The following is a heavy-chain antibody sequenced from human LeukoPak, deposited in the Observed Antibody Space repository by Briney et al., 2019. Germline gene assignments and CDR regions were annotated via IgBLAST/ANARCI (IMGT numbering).Heavy chain of an antibody. V-gene: IGHV3-48*02. CDR2: ISSSTSTI. CDR1: GFTFSSYS. D-gene: IGHD3-22*01. CDR3: AKGLDSSGYTRHPFDY. Sequence: PGGSLRLSCAASGFTFSSYSMNWVRQAPGKGLEWVSYISSSTSTIYYADSVKGRFTISRDNAKNSLSLQMNSLRDEDTAVYYCAKGLDSSGYTRHPFDYWGQGTLVTVSS. J-gene: IGHJ4*02.